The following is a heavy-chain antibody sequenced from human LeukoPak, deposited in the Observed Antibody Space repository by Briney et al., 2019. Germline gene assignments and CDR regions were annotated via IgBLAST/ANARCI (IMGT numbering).Heavy chain of an antibody. CDR2: INRDGSST. CDR1: GFTFSSYW. V-gene: IGHV3-74*01. D-gene: IGHD2-21*01. J-gene: IGHJ4*02. CDR3: AGGLWYNY. Sequence: GGSLRLSCAASGFTFSSYWMHWVRQAPGEGPVWVSCINRDGSSTSYADSVKGRFTISRDNAKNTLYLQMNSLRAEDTAVYYCAGGLWYNYWGQGTLVTVSS.